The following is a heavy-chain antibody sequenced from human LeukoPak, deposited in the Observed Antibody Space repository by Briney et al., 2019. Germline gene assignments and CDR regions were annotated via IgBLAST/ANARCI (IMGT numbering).Heavy chain of an antibody. CDR3: ARTWENYYDSSGWTDAFDI. Sequence: ASVKVSCKASGYTFTGYYMHWVRQAPGQGLEWMGWINPNSGGTNYAQKFQGRVTMTRDTSISTAYMELSRLRSDDTAVYYCARTWENYYDSSGWTDAFDIWGQGTMVTVSS. V-gene: IGHV1-2*02. CDR1: GYTFTGYY. D-gene: IGHD3-22*01. CDR2: INPNSGGT. J-gene: IGHJ3*02.